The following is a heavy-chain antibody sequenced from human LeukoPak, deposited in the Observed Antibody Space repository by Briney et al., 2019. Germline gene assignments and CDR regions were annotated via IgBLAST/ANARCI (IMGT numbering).Heavy chain of an antibody. CDR2: IRYDGSNK. CDR1: EFTFNSYG. D-gene: IGHD5-18*01. J-gene: IGHJ4*02. CDR3: AKGAGYSYGYEVDY. Sequence: GGSLRLSCAASEFTFNSYGMHWVRQAPGKGLEWVAFIRYDGSNKYYADSVKGRFTISRDNSKNTLYLQMNSLRAEDTAVYYCAKGAGYSYGYEVDYWGQGTLVTVSS. V-gene: IGHV3-30*02.